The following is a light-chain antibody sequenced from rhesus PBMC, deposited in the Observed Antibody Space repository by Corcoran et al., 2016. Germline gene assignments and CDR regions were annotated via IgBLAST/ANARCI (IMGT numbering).Light chain of an antibody. CDR1: QGITDD. V-gene: IGKV1-25*02. CDR2: EAS. CDR3: PHYYTTPWT. J-gene: IGKJ1*01. Sequence: DIQMTQSPSSLSASVGDRVTITCRASQGITDDLAWYQQKPGETPKLLIYEASSLQSGIPFRFSGTGSGTDFPLTLRSLQSEDFPTYYCPHYYTTPWTFGQGTKVEIK.